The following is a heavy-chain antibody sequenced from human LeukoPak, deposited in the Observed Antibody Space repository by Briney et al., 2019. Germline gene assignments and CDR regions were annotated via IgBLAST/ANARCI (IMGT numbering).Heavy chain of an antibody. J-gene: IGHJ4*02. CDR1: GGSFSVYY. CDR3: ARRGYGGNYNYFDY. D-gene: IGHD4-23*01. CDR2: INHSGST. Sequence: PSETLSLTCAVYGGSFSVYYWSWIRQPPGKGLEWIGEINHSGSTNYNPSLKSRVTISVDTSKNQFSLKLSSVTAADTAVYYCARRGYGGNYNYFDYWGQGTLVTVSS. V-gene: IGHV4-34*01.